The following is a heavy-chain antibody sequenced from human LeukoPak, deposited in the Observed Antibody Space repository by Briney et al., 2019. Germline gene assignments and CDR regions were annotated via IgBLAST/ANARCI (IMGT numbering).Heavy chain of an antibody. J-gene: IGHJ3*02. CDR3: ARGGIQLWLRRAFDI. Sequence: SETLSLTCTVSGYSISSGYYWGWIRQPPGKGLEWIGSIYHSGSTNYNPSLKSRVTISVDTSKNQFSLKLSSVTAADTAVYYCARGGIQLWLRRAFDIWGQGTMVTVSS. CDR1: GYSISSGYY. D-gene: IGHD5-18*01. V-gene: IGHV4-38-2*02. CDR2: IYHSGST.